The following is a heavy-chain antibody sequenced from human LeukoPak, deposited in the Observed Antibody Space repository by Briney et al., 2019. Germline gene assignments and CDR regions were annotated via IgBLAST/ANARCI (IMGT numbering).Heavy chain of an antibody. CDR2: IKHDGSEK. CDR1: GFTFSTYW. V-gene: IGHV3-7*01. CDR3: ARVGTAKGTLEDY. J-gene: IGHJ4*02. Sequence: PGGSLRLYCAASGFTFSTYWMSWVRQPPGKGLEWVANIKHDGSEKYFVDSVKDRFTISRDNAKNSLYLQMNSLRAEDTAVYYCARVGTAKGTLEDYWGQGTLVTVSS. D-gene: IGHD2/OR15-2a*01.